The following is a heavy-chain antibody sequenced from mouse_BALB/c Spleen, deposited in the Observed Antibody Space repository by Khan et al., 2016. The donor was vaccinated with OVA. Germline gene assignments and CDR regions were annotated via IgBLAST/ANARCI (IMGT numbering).Heavy chain of an antibody. Sequence: QVQLQQSGAELAKPGASVKMSCKASGYTFTTYWMHWVKQRPGQGLEWIGYINPTSGYTDYNEKFKDKATLSADKSSSTAYMQLGSLTSEDSAVYYCTRDRVDYWGQGTTLTVSS. J-gene: IGHJ2*01. V-gene: IGHV1-7*01. CDR2: INPTSGYT. CDR3: TRDRVDY. CDR1: GYTFTTYW.